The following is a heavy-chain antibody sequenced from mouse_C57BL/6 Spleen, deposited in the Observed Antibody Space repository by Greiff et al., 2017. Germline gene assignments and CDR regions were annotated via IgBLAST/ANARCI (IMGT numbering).Heavy chain of an antibody. CDR1: GYTFTDYY. Sequence: VQLQQSGPELVKPGASVKISCKASGYTFTDYYINWVKQRPGQGLEWIGWIHPGSGNTKYNEKFKGKATLTVDTSSSTAYMQLSSLTSEDSAVYFCGRKGDWGGYFDVWGTGTTVTVSS. V-gene: IGHV1-84*01. J-gene: IGHJ1*03. CDR2: IHPGSGNT. D-gene: IGHD4-1*01. CDR3: GRKGDWGGYFDV.